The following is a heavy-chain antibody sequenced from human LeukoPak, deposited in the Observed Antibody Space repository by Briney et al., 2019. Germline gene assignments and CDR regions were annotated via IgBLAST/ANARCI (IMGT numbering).Heavy chain of an antibody. V-gene: IGHV4-31*03. Sequence: SETLSLTCTVSGGSISSGGYYWSWIRQHPGKGLEWIGYIYYSGSTYYNPSLKSRVTISVDTSKNQFSLKLSSVTAADTAVYYWARAIQGARPFDYWGQGTLVTVSS. CDR2: IYYSGST. CDR1: GGSISSGGYY. D-gene: IGHD5-18*01. J-gene: IGHJ4*02. CDR3: ARAIQGARPFDY.